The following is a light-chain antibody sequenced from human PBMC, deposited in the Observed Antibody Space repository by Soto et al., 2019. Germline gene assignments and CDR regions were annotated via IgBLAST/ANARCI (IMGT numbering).Light chain of an antibody. Sequence: QSALTQPASVSGSPGQSVTISCTGTSSDVGGHNYVSWYQQHPGKAPNPMIYEVSNRPSGASRRFSGSKSGNTASLTISGLQAEDEADYYCSSYTSSTTLVFGTGTKVTVL. CDR2: EVS. J-gene: IGLJ1*01. V-gene: IGLV2-14*01. CDR3: SSYTSSTTLV. CDR1: SSDVGGHNY.